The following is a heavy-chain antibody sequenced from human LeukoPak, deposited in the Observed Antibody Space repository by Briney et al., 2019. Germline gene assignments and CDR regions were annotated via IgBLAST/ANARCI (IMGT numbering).Heavy chain of an antibody. D-gene: IGHD4-23*01. V-gene: IGHV3-48*04. CDR1: GFTFSSYW. CDR2: ISSSGSTI. Sequence: GGSLRLSCAASGFTFSSYWMTWVRQAPGKGLEWVSYISSSGSTIYYADSVKGRFTISRDNAKNSLYLQMNSLRAEATAVYYCARDYGGSSPFDYWGQGTLVTVSS. J-gene: IGHJ4*02. CDR3: ARDYGGSSPFDY.